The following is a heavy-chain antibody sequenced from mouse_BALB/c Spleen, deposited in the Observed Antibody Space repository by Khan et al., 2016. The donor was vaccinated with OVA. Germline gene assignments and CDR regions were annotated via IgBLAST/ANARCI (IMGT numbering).Heavy chain of an antibody. CDR1: GYTFPEYT. J-gene: IGHJ4*01. CDR3: EREARRY. V-gene: IGHV1-18*01. Sequence: VRLQQSGPELVKPGASVKISCKTSGYTFPEYTVHWVKQSLGKSLDWIGVINPKNGGTAYTQKLKGKATLTVDKSSSTAYMEFRSLTSEDSAVYYCEREARRYWGQGTSVTVAS. CDR2: INPKNGGT.